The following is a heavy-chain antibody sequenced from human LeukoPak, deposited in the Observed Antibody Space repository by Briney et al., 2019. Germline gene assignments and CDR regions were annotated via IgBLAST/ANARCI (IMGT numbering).Heavy chain of an antibody. J-gene: IGHJ5*02. D-gene: IGHD3-10*01. Sequence: GGSLRLSCAASGFTFSSYSLNWVRQAPGQGLEWVSSISCTSSSIYYADSVKGRFTISRDNAKNSVSLQMNSLRAEDTAVYYCARIYLKLASASWGQGTLVTVSS. CDR2: ISCTSSSI. CDR3: ARIYLKLASAS. CDR1: GFTFSSYS. V-gene: IGHV3-21*01.